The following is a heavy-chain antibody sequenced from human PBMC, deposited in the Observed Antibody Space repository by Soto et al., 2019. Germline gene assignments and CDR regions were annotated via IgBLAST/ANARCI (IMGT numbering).Heavy chain of an antibody. CDR1: GFTFSSFA. CDR2: ISSDVVNY. D-gene: IGHD2-15*01. CDR3: ARGGAWTPEGLGY. J-gene: IGHJ4*02. V-gene: IGHV3-30-3*01. Sequence: QVQLVESGGGVVQPGRSLRLSCAASGFTFSSFAMHWVRQAPGKGLEWLAVISSDVVNYYYAESVKGRFTISRDNSKNARYLQMNSLKNEDTAVYYCARGGAWTPEGLGYWGQGTLVTVSS.